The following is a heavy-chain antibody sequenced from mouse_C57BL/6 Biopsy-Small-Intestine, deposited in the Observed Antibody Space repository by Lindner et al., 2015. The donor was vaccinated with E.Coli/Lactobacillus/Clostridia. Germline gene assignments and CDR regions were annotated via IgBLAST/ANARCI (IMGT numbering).Heavy chain of an antibody. CDR3: ARFDYDEGIAY. J-gene: IGHJ3*01. V-gene: IGHV1-55*01. D-gene: IGHD2-4*01. Sequence: VQLQESGPELVKPGASVKVSCKASGYTFTKYWITWVKQRPGQGLEWIGEIYPGSASANYNGKFKSEATLTVDKSSSTAYMHLSSQTSEDSAVYYCARFDYDEGIAYWGQGTLVTVSA. CDR1: GYTFTKYW. CDR2: IYPGSASA.